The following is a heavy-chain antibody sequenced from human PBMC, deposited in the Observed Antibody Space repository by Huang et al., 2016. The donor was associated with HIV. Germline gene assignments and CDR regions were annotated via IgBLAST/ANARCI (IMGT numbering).Heavy chain of an antibody. V-gene: IGHV3-33*04. J-gene: IGHJ4*02. CDR2: IRNDGMKK. D-gene: IGHD3-22*01. CDR3: ARGDYYDSSGYHPGYFDY. CDR1: GFILSNYG. Sequence: VQLIESGGGVVQPGKSLRLSCATSGFILSNYGMHWVRQAPGKGLKGVACIRNDGMKKNYADSVRGRFTVGRDNGNNTLFLQMRSLGVDDTAVYYCARGDYYDSSGYHPGYFDYWGQGILVTVSS.